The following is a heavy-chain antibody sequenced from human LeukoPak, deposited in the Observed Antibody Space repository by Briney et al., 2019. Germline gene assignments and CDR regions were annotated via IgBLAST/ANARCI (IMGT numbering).Heavy chain of an antibody. Sequence: GGSLRLSCAASGFTFSSYEMDWVRQAPGKGLEWVSYISSSGSTLYYADSVKGRFTISRDNAKNSLYLQMNSLRAEDTAVYYCASPNNWFDPWGQGTLVTVSS. CDR2: ISSSGSTL. CDR3: ASPNNWFDP. CDR1: GFTFSSYE. J-gene: IGHJ5*02. V-gene: IGHV3-48*03.